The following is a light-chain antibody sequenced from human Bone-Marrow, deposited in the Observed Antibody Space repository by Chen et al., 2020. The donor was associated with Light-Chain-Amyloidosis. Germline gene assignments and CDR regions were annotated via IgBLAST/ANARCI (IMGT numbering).Light chain of an antibody. Sequence: EIVLPQSPGTLSLSPGEGANLSCRASQTISSHYLTWYQQKFGQAPRLLIDGSSSSATVSPDMFTGSASGTDFTLNINRLEPEDFAMYYCQEYGTSPLTFGGGTKVEIK. J-gene: IGKJ4*01. CDR2: GSS. CDR1: QTISSHY. CDR3: QEYGTSPLT. V-gene: IGKV3-20*01.